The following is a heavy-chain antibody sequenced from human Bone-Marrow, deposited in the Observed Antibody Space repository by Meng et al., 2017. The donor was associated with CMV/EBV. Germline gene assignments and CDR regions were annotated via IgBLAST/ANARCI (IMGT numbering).Heavy chain of an antibody. CDR1: GYTFTGYY. Sequence: AAMKASCKASGYTFTGYYMHWVRQAPGQGLEWMGWINPNSGGTNYAQKFQGRVTMTRDTSISTAYMELSRLRSDDTAVYYCASGGNPAGYYYGMDVWGQGTTVTVSS. J-gene: IGHJ6*02. CDR3: ASGGNPAGYYYGMDV. D-gene: IGHD4-23*01. CDR2: INPNSGGT. V-gene: IGHV1-2*02.